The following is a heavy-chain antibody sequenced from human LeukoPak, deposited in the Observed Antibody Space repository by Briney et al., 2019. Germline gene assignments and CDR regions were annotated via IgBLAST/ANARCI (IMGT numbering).Heavy chain of an antibody. Sequence: GESLQISCKGSGYNFTSYWIGWVRQMPGKGLEWMGIIYPGDSDTRYSPSFQGQVTISADKSISTAYLQWSSLKASDTAMYYCARRARDSGYDYRSFDYWGQGTLVTVSS. CDR3: ARRARDSGYDYRSFDY. D-gene: IGHD5-12*01. CDR2: IYPGDSDT. V-gene: IGHV5-51*01. CDR1: GYNFTSYW. J-gene: IGHJ4*02.